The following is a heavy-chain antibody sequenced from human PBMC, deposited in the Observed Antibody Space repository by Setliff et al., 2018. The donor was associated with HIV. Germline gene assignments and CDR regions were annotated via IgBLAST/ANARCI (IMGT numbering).Heavy chain of an antibody. D-gene: IGHD2-2*01. Sequence: GESLKISCKGSGYSFTNYWVGWVRQMPGNGLEWMGLIWPDDSDTIYSPSFQGQVTMSADKSISTAYLQWNSLKASDTAIYYCARASDPSHRMPPTNYYYYMDVWGKGTKVTVSS. CDR1: GYSFTNYW. CDR2: IWPDDSDT. CDR3: ARASDPSHRMPPTNYYYYMDV. V-gene: IGHV5-51*01. J-gene: IGHJ6*03.